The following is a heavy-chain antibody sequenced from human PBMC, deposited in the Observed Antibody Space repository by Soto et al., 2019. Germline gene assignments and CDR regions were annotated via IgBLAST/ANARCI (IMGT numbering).Heavy chain of an antibody. Sequence: ASVKVSCKASGYTFTNYGIAWVRQAPGQGLEWMGWISPYNGNTNYAQKLQGRVTMTTDTSTSTAYMELKSLRAEDTAVYYCATTLYGSGTYYTSFPPLFWGRGTLVNVSS. CDR2: ISPYNGNT. D-gene: IGHD3-10*01. V-gene: IGHV1-18*01. J-gene: IGHJ4*02. CDR3: ATTLYGSGTYYTSFPPLF. CDR1: GYTFTNYG.